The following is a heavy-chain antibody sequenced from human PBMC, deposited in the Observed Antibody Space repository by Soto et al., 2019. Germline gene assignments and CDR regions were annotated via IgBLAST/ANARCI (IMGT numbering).Heavy chain of an antibody. D-gene: IGHD3-3*01. J-gene: IGHJ5*02. CDR1: GYTFTSYG. Sequence: GASVKVSCKASGYTFTSYGISWVRQAPGQGLEWMGWISAYNGNTNYAQKLQGRVTMTTDTSTSTAYMELRSLRSDDTAVYYCAGYHWSGYYECWFDPWGQGTLVTVSS. V-gene: IGHV1-18*01. CDR2: ISAYNGNT. CDR3: AGYHWSGYYECWFDP.